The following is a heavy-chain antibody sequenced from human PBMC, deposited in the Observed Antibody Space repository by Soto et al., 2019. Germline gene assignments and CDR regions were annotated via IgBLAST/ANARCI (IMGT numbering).Heavy chain of an antibody. Sequence: QVHLVQSGAEVRKPGASVKVSCKASGYTFSLYGIHWVRQAPGQGLEWMGWISAHNGDTIYAQKLQDRVTMTTDTSTSKAYMELRSLRSDDTAVYYCARDAPGTSGLAPDWGQGTLVTVSS. CDR3: ARDAPGTSGLAPD. V-gene: IGHV1-18*01. CDR1: GYTFSLYG. D-gene: IGHD2-21*01. J-gene: IGHJ4*02. CDR2: ISAHNGDT.